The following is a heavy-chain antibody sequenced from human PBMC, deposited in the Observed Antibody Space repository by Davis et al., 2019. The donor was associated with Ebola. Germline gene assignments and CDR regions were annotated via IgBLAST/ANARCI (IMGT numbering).Heavy chain of an antibody. D-gene: IGHD2-21*02. Sequence: SLKISCAASQFIFNEYAMHWVRQVPGKGLEWVAGISWNTFSADYVDSVKGRFTISRDNAKNSLYLQMNSLTEEDTALYYCVKDKMGDFASGLFDFWGQGVLVAVSS. J-gene: IGHJ4*02. CDR1: QFIFNEYA. CDR2: ISWNTFSA. V-gene: IGHV3-9*01. CDR3: VKDKMGDFASGLFDF.